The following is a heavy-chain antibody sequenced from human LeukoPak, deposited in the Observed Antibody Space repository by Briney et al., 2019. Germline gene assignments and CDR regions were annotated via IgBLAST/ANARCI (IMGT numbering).Heavy chain of an antibody. CDR3: ARYGNLGY. J-gene: IGHJ4*02. D-gene: IGHD1-26*01. CDR1: GFSFSDYY. V-gene: IGHV3-11*04. CDR2: ISFSVNTK. Sequence: GGSLRLSCAASGFSFSDYYMNWVRQAPGKGLEWVSYISFSVNTKYYGDSVKGRFTISRDNAKNSLYLHMDSLRAEDTAVYYCARYGNLGYWGQGTLVTVSS.